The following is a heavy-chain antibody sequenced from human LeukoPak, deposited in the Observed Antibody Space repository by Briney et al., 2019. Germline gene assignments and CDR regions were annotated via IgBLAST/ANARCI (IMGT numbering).Heavy chain of an antibody. D-gene: IGHD6-13*01. CDR3: ARGLSSSWYLGAFDI. CDR1: GYTFTSYD. V-gene: IGHV1-8*01. Sequence: ASVKVSCKASGYTFTSYDINWVRQATGQGLEWIGWMNPNSGNTGYAQKFQGRVTMTRNTSISTAYMELSSLRSEDTAVYYCARGLSSSWYLGAFDIWGQGTMVTVSS. CDR2: MNPNSGNT. J-gene: IGHJ3*02.